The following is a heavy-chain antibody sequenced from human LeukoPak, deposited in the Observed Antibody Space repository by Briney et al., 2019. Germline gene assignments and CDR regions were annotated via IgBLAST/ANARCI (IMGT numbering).Heavy chain of an antibody. Sequence: SETLSLTCTVSGGPISSYYWSWIRQPPGKGLEGIGYFYYDGSTNYSPSLKSRVTISVATSKNQSSLRLNSVTAADTAVYYCARGIDYDSSGYYHYFDYWGQGTLVTVSS. CDR1: GGPISSYY. CDR3: ARGIDYDSSGYYHYFDY. V-gene: IGHV4-59*01. J-gene: IGHJ4*02. CDR2: FYYDGST. D-gene: IGHD3-22*01.